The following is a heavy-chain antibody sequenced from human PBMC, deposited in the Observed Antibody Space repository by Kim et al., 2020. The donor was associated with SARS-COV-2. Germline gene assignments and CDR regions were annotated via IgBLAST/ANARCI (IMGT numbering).Heavy chain of an antibody. CDR1: GFTFSTYG. CDR3: AKLSSSSCYSRCDS. Sequence: GGSLRLSCATSGFTFSTYGFMWVRQAPGKGPEWVSAIAGTGDSTYYADSVKGRFSISRDNSRNTLFLQMNSLRAEDTAAYYCAKLSSSSCYSRCDSWGQGTQVTVSS. J-gene: IGHJ4*02. D-gene: IGHD2-15*01. V-gene: IGHV3-23*01. CDR2: IAGTGDST.